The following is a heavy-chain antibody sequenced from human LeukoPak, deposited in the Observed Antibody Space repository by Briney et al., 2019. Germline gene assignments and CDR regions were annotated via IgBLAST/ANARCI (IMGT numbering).Heavy chain of an antibody. CDR3: ARDSSDYAYYYYGMDV. J-gene: IGHJ6*02. CDR2: ISYDGSNK. V-gene: IGHV3-30-3*01. CDR1: GFTFSSYA. D-gene: IGHD4-17*01. Sequence: QPGGSLRLSCAASGFTFSSYAMHWVRQAPGKGLEWVAVISYDGSNKYYADSVEGRFTISRDNSKNTLYLQMNSLRAEDTAVYYCARDSSDYAYYYYGMDVWGQGTTVTVSS.